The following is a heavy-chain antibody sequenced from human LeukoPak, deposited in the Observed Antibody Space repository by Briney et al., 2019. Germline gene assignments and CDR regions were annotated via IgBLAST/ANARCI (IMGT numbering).Heavy chain of an antibody. J-gene: IGHJ4*02. CDR2: IWNDGSNK. D-gene: IGHD3-3*01. CDR3: ARAPRSKSGFALDY. CDR1: GFTLSTYG. V-gene: IGHV3-33*01. Sequence: PGRSLRLSCAASGFTLSTYGMYWVRQAPGKGLEWVAVIWNDGSNKHYADSVKGRFTISRDNSKNTLDLQMNSLRAEDTAVYYCARAPRSKSGFALDYWGQGTLVTVSS.